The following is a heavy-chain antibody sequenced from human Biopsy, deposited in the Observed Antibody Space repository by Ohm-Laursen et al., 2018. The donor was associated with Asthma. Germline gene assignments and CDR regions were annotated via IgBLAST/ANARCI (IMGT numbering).Heavy chain of an antibody. D-gene: IGHD4-17*01. CDR3: ARQSGQDYGDRNGFDI. Sequence: SLRLSCTASGFVFSQCGMHWVRQGPGKGLEWVALVSSDGHNKYYEDSVKGRFTISRDNSRNRLYLQINRLTVEDSAVYFCARQSGQDYGDRNGFDIWGQGTKVAGSS. V-gene: IGHV3-30*03. J-gene: IGHJ3*02. CDR2: VSSDGHNK. CDR1: GFVFSQCG.